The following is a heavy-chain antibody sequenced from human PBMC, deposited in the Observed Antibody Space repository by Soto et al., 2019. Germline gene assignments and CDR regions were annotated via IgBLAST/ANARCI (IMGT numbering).Heavy chain of an antibody. CDR1: GYTFTSYG. Sequence: GASVKVSCKASGYTFTSYGISWVRQAPGQGLEWMGWISAYNGNTNYAQKLQGRVTMTTDTSTSTAYMELRSLRSDDTAVYYCARDLYPGIAVAGGDYWGQGTLVTVS. D-gene: IGHD6-19*01. J-gene: IGHJ4*02. V-gene: IGHV1-18*01. CDR2: ISAYNGNT. CDR3: ARDLYPGIAVAGGDY.